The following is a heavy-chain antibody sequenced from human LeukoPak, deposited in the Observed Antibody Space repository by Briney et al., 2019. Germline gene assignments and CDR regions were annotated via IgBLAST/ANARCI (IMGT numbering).Heavy chain of an antibody. J-gene: IGHJ4*02. CDR3: ATDRDDFWSGIDC. D-gene: IGHD3-3*01. V-gene: IGHV3-21*01. CDR2: ISSSSSYI. CDR1: GFTFSSYS. Sequence: GGSLRLSCAASGFTFSSYSMNWVRQAPGKGLEWVSPISSSSSYIYYADSVKGRFTISRDNAKNSLYLQMNSLRAEDTAVYYCATDRDDFWSGIDCWGQGTLVTVSS.